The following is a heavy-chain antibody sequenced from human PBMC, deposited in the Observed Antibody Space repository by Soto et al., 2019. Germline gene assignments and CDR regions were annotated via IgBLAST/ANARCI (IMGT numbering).Heavy chain of an antibody. CDR1: GFTFSTYG. Sequence: GGSLRLSCVTSGFTFSTYGMHWVRQAPGKGPEWVAVMWYGGSNKQYADSVKGRFTISRDNSKNTLYLQMDSLRADDTAVYYCARDSGSDTALVLILDYWGQGTPVTVSS. V-gene: IGHV3-33*01. J-gene: IGHJ4*02. D-gene: IGHD5-18*01. CDR3: ARDSGSDTALVLILDY. CDR2: MWYGGSNK.